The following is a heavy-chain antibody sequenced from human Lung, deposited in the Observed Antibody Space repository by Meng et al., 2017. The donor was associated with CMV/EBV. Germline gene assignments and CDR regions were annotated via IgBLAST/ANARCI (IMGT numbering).Heavy chain of an antibody. CDR3: ARPTGVDGMDV. J-gene: IGHJ6*02. Sequence: GGSXRLSCAASGFTFSYYSMNWVRQAPGKGLEWVSSVSSSSSHIYYSDSVGGRFTISRDNAKNSLYLQMDSLRAGDTGVYYCARPTGVDGMDVWGQGATVTVSS. CDR2: VSSSSSHI. D-gene: IGHD7-27*01. V-gene: IGHV3-21*06. CDR1: GFTFSYYS.